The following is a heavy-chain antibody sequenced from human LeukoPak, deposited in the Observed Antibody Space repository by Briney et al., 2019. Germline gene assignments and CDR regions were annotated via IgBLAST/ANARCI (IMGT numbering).Heavy chain of an antibody. D-gene: IGHD5-18*01. J-gene: IGHJ4*02. V-gene: IGHV4-59*01. Sequence: SETLSLTFSVSGRSIISYYWTWIGKPPGKGLKWIGYIYYIGSPNYNPSLKSRVTISVDTSKYQCSLKLSAVTAADTAVYYCAGEEAMVTLDYWGQGTLLTVSS. CDR3: AGEEAMVTLDY. CDR1: GRSIISYY. CDR2: IYYIGSP.